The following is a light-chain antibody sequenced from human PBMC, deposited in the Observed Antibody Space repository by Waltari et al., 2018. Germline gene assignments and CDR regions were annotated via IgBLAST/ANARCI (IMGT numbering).Light chain of an antibody. CDR2: GAY. CDR3: QHHVRLPAT. V-gene: IGKV3-20*01. CDR1: QSVNTY. Sequence: IVLTQSPGTLSLSPGERATLSCRASQSVNTYLAWYQQKPGQAPRLLIYGAYTRAAGIPDRFSGSGSGTDFSLTIRRLEAEDFAVYYCQHHVRLPATFGQGPRWKSN. J-gene: IGKJ1*01.